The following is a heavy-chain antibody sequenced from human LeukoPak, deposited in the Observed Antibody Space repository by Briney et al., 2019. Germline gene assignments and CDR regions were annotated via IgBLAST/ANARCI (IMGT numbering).Heavy chain of an antibody. CDR1: GGTFSSYA. D-gene: IGHD6-19*01. J-gene: IGHJ4*02. CDR2: IIPIFGTA. CDR3: ARDSSGWYYDY. V-gene: IGHV1-69*06. Sequence: ASVKVSCKASGGTFSSYAISWVRQAPGQGLEWMGGIIPIFGTANYAQEFQGRVTITADKSTSTAYMELSSLRSEDTAVYYCARDSSGWYYDYWGQGTLVTVSS.